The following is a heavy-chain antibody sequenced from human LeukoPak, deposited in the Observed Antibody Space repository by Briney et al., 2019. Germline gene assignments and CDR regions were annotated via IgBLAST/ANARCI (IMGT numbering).Heavy chain of an antibody. CDR2: INSDGSST. V-gene: IGHV3-74*01. D-gene: IGHD3-22*01. CDR1: GFTFSSYW. J-gene: IGHJ4*02. CDR3: AKLIMIEGYFDY. Sequence: PGGSLRLSCAASGFTFSSYWMHWVRQAPGKGLVWVSRINSDGSSTRYADSVKGRFTFSRDNAKNTLYLQMNTLRAEDTAVYYCAKLIMIEGYFDYWGQGTLVTVSS.